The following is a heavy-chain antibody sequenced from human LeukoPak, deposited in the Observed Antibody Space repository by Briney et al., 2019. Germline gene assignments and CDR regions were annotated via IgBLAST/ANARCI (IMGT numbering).Heavy chain of an antibody. Sequence: SETLSLTCTVSGDSISSSYWGWIRQPPGKGLEWIGTINHSGTTYHNPSLKSRLTLFVDTSKNQFSLKLSSVTDADTAVYYCVRRTSGSYSDYWGQGTLVT. V-gene: IGHV4-39*01. CDR3: VRRTSGSYSDY. CDR2: INHSGTT. J-gene: IGHJ4*02. CDR1: GDSISSSY. D-gene: IGHD3-10*01.